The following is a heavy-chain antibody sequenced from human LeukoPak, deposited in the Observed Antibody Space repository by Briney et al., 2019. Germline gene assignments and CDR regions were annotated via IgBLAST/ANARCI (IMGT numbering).Heavy chain of an antibody. Sequence: ASVKVSCKASGYTFTGYYMHWVRQAPGQGLEWMGWINPNSGGTNYAQKFQGRVTMTRDTSISTAYMELSRLRSDDTAVYYCARDMAAATYYYYMDVWGKGTTVTVSS. J-gene: IGHJ6*03. CDR3: ARDMAAATYYYYMDV. V-gene: IGHV1-2*02. D-gene: IGHD6-13*01. CDR1: GYTFTGYY. CDR2: INPNSGGT.